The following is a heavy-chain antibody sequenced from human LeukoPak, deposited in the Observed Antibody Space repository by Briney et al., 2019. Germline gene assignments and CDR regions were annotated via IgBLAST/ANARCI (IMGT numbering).Heavy chain of an antibody. Sequence: GGSLRLSCAASRFIFSNYAMSWVRQAPGKGLEWVSGISGSGGSTYYADFVKGRFTISRDNSKKTLYMQMNSLRAEDTAVYYCARAKPKNMVRGLIMRRESRYYFDYWGQGTLVTVSS. CDR1: RFIFSNYA. J-gene: IGHJ4*02. V-gene: IGHV3-23*01. D-gene: IGHD3-10*01. CDR3: ARAKPKNMVRGLIMRRESRYYFDY. CDR2: ISGSGGST.